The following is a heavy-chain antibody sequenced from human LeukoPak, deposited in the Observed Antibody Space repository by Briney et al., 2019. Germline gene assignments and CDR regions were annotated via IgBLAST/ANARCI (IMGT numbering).Heavy chain of an antibody. D-gene: IGHD2-2*03. CDR3: ARLWIVATWFGA. Sequence: SETLSLTCTVSNGSMTSDSYYWPWVRQPPGKGLEWIGSIFYSGKTYYSTSLKSRVTVSLDTSKKTFSLRLSSVTAADTDVYYCARLWIVATWFGAWGQGALVTVSS. V-gene: IGHV4-39*02. CDR2: IFYSGKT. CDR1: NGSMTSDSYY. J-gene: IGHJ5*02.